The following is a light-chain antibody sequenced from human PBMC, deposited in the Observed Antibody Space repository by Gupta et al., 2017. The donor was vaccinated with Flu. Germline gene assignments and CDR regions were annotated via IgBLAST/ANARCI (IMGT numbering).Light chain of an antibody. CDR1: QGITDSY. Sequence: DIVLTQFPDTLPVSPGESATVSCRASQGITDSYVAWYQQKPGQAPRLLLYVASNRATGIPDRFSGSGSGTDFTLTISRLEPEDFAVYYCQQSVSSPRTFGQGTKVEIK. CDR3: QQSVSSPRT. J-gene: IGKJ1*01. CDR2: VAS. V-gene: IGKV3-20*01.